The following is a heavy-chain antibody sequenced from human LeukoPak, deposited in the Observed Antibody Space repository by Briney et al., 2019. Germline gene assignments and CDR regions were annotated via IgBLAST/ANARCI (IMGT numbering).Heavy chain of an antibody. CDR3: AKDRSINAFDI. J-gene: IGHJ3*02. Sequence: PSETLSLTCTVSGGSIGADHWSWIRQPPGKGLEWIGYMSPSGSTNYNPSLKNRGTIFRDTSKNQVFLKLSAVTAADTAVYYCAKDRSINAFDIWGQGTVVTVSA. CDR1: GGSIGADH. CDR2: MSPSGST. D-gene: IGHD2-21*01. V-gene: IGHV4-59*01.